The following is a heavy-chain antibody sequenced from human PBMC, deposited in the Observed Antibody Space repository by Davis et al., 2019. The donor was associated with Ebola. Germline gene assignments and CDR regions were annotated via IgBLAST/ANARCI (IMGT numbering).Heavy chain of an antibody. J-gene: IGHJ4*02. D-gene: IGHD2-2*01. CDR2: IIPILGIA. CDR3: AREPKIVVVPAAPDY. Sequence: AASVKVSCKASGGTFSSYAISWVRQAPGQGLEWMGRIIPILGIANYAQKFQGRVTITADKSTSTAYMELSSLRSEDTAVYYCAREPKIVVVPAAPDYWGQGTLVTVSS. V-gene: IGHV1-69*04. CDR1: GGTFSSYA.